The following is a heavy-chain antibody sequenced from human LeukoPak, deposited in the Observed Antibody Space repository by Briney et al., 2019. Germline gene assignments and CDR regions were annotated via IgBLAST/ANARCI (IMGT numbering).Heavy chain of an antibody. CDR1: GGSFSGYY. D-gene: IGHD3-9*01. J-gene: IGHJ5*02. V-gene: IGHV4-34*01. CDR2: INHSGST. CDR3: ARGTGPHWFDP. Sequence: SETLSLTCAVYGGSFSGYYWSWIRQPPGKGLEWIGEINHSGSTNYNPSLKSRVTISVDTSKNQFSLKLSSLTAADTAVYYCARGTGPHWFDPWGQGTLVTVSS.